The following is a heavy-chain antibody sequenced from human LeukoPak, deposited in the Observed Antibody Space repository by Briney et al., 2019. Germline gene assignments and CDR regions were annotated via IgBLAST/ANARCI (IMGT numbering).Heavy chain of an antibody. CDR1: GYTFISYG. D-gene: IGHD6-13*01. J-gene: IGHJ4*02. CDR3: ARGGDGFSSSWYYFDY. V-gene: IGHV1-18*01. Sequence: ASVKVSCKASGYTFISYGISWVRQALGQGLEWMGWISAYNGNTNYAQKLQGRVTMTTDTSTSTAYMELRSLRSDDTAVYYCARGGDGFSSSWYYFDYWGQGTLVTVSS. CDR2: ISAYNGNT.